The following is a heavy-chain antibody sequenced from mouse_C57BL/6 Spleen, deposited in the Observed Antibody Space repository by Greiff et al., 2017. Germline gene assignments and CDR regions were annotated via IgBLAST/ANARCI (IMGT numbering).Heavy chain of an antibody. Sequence: QVQLQQPGAELVKPGASVKLSCKASGYTFTSYWMHWVKQRPGRGLEWIGRIDPTSGGTKYNEKFKSKATLTVDKPSSTAYMQLSSLTSEDSAVXVFASDGWLGAMDDWGQGTSVTVSS. V-gene: IGHV1-72*01. CDR2: IDPTSGGT. CDR1: GYTFTSYW. D-gene: IGHD1-1*02. CDR3: ASDGWLGAMDD. J-gene: IGHJ4*01.